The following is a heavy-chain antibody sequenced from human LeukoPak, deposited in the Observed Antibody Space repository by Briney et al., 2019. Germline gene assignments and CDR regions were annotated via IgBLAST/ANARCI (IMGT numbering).Heavy chain of an antibody. CDR1: GYTFTGYY. D-gene: IGHD1-14*01. Sequence: ASVKVSCKASGYTFTGYYMHWVRQAPGQGLEWMGWINPNSGGTNYAQKFQGRVTMTRDTSISTAYMELSRLRSEDTAVYYCARRAYPDYWFDPWGQGTLVTVSS. CDR2: INPNSGGT. J-gene: IGHJ5*02. CDR3: ARRAYPDYWFDP. V-gene: IGHV1-2*02.